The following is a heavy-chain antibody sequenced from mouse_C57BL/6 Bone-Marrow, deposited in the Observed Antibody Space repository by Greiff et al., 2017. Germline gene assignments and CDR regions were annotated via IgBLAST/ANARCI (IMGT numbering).Heavy chain of an antibody. D-gene: IGHD1-1*01. CDR2: IDPSDSYT. CDR1: GYTFTSYW. J-gene: IGHJ3*01. CDR3: ARDYYGSSFWFAY. V-gene: IGHV1-69*01. Sequence: QVQLQQPGAELVRPGSSVKLSCKASGYTFTSYWMDWVKQRPGQGLEWIGEIDPSDSYTNYNQKFKGKSTLTVDKSSSTAYMQLSSLTSEDSAVYYCARDYYGSSFWFAYWGQGTLVTVSA.